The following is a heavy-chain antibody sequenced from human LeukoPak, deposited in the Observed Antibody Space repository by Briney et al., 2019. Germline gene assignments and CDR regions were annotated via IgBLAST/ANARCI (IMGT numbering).Heavy chain of an antibody. CDR2: ISSSSSYI. D-gene: IGHD6-13*01. J-gene: IGHJ4*02. CDR3: ARDLSWYPDY. Sequence: GGGLRLSCAASGFTFSSYSMNWVRQAPGEGGGWVSSISSSSSYIYYADSVKGRFTISRDNAKNSLYLQMNSLRAEDTAVYYCARDLSWYPDYWGQGTLVTVSS. CDR1: GFTFSSYS. V-gene: IGHV3-21*01.